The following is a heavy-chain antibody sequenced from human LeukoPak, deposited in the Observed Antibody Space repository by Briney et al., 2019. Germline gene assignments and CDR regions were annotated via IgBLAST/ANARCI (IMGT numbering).Heavy chain of an antibody. CDR3: AASYSSGWYSTLVDYYYGMDV. CDR2: ISGSGGST. CDR1: GFTFSSYA. V-gene: IGHV3-23*01. Sequence: GGSLRLSCAASGFTFSSYAMSWVRQAPGKGLEWVSAISGSGGSTYYADSVKGRFTISRDNSKNTLYLQMNSLRAEDTAVYYCAASYSSGWYSTLVDYYYGMDVWGQGTTVTVSS. D-gene: IGHD6-19*01. J-gene: IGHJ6*02.